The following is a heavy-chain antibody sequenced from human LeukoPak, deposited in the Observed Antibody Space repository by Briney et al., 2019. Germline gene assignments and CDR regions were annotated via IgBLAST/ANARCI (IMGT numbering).Heavy chain of an antibody. D-gene: IGHD6-19*01. V-gene: IGHV3-23*01. CDR3: ARDPSGSGWSLSD. Sequence: PGGSLRLSCAASGFTFNNYVMSWVRQAPGRGLEWVSGIDYAGGSTNYADSMQGRFTVSRDNSKNTLYLQMNSLRAEDTAVYYCARDPSGSGWSLSDWGQGTPVTVSS. CDR2: IDYAGGST. CDR1: GFTFNNYV. J-gene: IGHJ4*02.